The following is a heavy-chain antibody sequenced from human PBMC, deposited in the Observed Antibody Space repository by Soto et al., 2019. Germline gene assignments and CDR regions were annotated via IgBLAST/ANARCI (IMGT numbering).Heavy chain of an antibody. V-gene: IGHV3-23*01. CDR2: ISDSGSST. Sequence: GGSLRLSCAASGFTFSNYVMSWVRQAPGKGLEWVSTISDSGSSTYYADSVKGRFTISRDNAKNTLYLQLNSLGAEDTAVYYCARERWVDYDFWSGYPSLDYWGQGTLVTVSS. D-gene: IGHD3-3*01. CDR3: ARERWVDYDFWSGYPSLDY. CDR1: GFTFSNYV. J-gene: IGHJ4*02.